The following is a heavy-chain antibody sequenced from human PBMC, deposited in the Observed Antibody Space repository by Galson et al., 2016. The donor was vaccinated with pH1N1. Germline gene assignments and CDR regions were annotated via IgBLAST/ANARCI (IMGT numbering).Heavy chain of an antibody. CDR3: ARVDTKDVTTSWYFDL. D-gene: IGHD4-17*01. J-gene: IGHJ2*01. Sequence: SETLSLTCTVSGGSISSYYWSWIRQPPGKGLEWIGYIYYSGSTNYNPSLRSRVTISVDTSKNQSSLKLSSVTAADTAVYHCARVDTKDVTTSWYFDLWGRGTLVTVSS. CDR2: IYYSGST. CDR1: GGSISSYY. V-gene: IGHV4-59*01.